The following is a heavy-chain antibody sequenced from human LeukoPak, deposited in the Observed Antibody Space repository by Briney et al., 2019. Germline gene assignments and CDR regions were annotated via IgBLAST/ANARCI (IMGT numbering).Heavy chain of an antibody. J-gene: IGHJ3*02. V-gene: IGHV1-46*01. Sequence: ASVKVSRKASGYTFTNSYIHWVRQAPGQGLEWMGLINPGGGNTNYAQNFQGRLTMTRDTSTTTVYMELSSLRSEDTAIYYCAGIRDGYNDAYDIWGQGTVVTVPS. CDR2: INPGGGNT. D-gene: IGHD5-24*01. CDR3: AGIRDGYNDAYDI. CDR1: GYTFTNSY.